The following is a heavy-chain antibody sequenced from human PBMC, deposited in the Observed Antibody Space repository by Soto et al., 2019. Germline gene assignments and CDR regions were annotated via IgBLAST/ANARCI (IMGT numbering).Heavy chain of an antibody. D-gene: IGHD6-13*01. CDR3: TRSTPAGRVQGP. J-gene: IGHJ5*02. V-gene: IGHV4-39*01. Sequence: SETLSLTCTVSGGSISSSSYYWGWIRQPPGKGLEWIGSIYYSGSTYYNPSLKSRVTISVDTSKNQFSLKLSSVTAADTAVYYCTRSTPAGRVQGPWGQGTLVTVSS. CDR1: GGSISSSSYY. CDR2: IYYSGST.